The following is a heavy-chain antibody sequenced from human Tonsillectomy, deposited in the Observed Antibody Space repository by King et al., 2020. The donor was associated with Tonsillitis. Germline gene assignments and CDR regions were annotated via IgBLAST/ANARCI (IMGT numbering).Heavy chain of an antibody. D-gene: IGHD6-19*01. Sequence: VQLVQSGAEMKKPGASVKVSCRASGHTFTTYAMHWVRXAXGQTFXWXXXXXXXXRXTXYSQRFEGRITVTLDTSANTGYMELNMLESDDTAVYYCATGVGWYSYHWGQGTLVSVSS. CDR2: XXXXXRXT. V-gene: IGHV1-3*01. CDR3: ATGVGWYSYH. J-gene: IGHJ4*02. CDR1: GHTFTTYA.